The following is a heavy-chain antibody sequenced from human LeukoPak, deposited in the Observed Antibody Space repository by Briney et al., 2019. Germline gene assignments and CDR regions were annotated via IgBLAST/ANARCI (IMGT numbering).Heavy chain of an antibody. CDR2: IKQDGSEK. CDR1: GFTFSSYW. V-gene: IGHV3-7*01. J-gene: IGHJ3*02. CDR3: ARIVVVVTAIGLDAFDI. Sequence: PGGSLRLSCAASGFTFSSYWMSWVRQAPGKGLEWVANIKQDGSEKYYVDSVKGRFTISRDNAKNSLYLQMSSLRAEDTAVYYCARIVVVVTAIGLDAFDIWGQGTMVTVSS. D-gene: IGHD2-21*02.